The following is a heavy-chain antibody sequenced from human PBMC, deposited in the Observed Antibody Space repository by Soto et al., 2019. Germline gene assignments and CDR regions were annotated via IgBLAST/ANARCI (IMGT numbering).Heavy chain of an antibody. CDR1: GFTFSPYW. V-gene: IGHV3-7*03. CDR3: ARGSNQDY. Sequence: VQLVESGGDLVQPGGLLRHYCVASGFTFSPYWMSWVRQAPGRGLQWVATINNDGSEKYYADSVKGRFTISGDNARDSLYLQLTSLRAEDTAIYYCARGSNQDYWGQGTLVAVSS. CDR2: INNDGSEK. J-gene: IGHJ4*02.